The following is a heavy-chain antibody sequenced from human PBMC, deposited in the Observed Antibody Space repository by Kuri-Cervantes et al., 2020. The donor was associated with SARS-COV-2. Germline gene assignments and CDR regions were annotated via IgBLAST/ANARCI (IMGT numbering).Heavy chain of an antibody. Sequence: ETLSLTCAASGFTFSSYSMNWVRQAPGKGLEWVSSISSSSSYIYYADSVKGRFTISRDNAKNSLYLQMSSLRAEDTAVYYCARDLRLGKSLDYWGQGTLVTGSS. V-gene: IGHV3-21*01. CDR3: ARDLRLGKSLDY. CDR2: ISSSSSYI. D-gene: IGHD7-27*01. J-gene: IGHJ4*02. CDR1: GFTFSSYS.